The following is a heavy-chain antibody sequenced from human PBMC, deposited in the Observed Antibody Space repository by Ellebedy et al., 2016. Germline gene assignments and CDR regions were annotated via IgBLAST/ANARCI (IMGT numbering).Heavy chain of an antibody. Sequence: GGSLRLXCAASGFTLSSYSMNWVRQAPGKGLEWVSSISSSSSYIYYADSVKGRFTISRDNAKNSLYLQMNSLRAEDTAVYYCARAIAVAGMGYWGQGTLVTVSS. CDR2: ISSSSSYI. V-gene: IGHV3-21*01. J-gene: IGHJ4*02. D-gene: IGHD6-19*01. CDR3: ARAIAVAGMGY. CDR1: GFTLSSYS.